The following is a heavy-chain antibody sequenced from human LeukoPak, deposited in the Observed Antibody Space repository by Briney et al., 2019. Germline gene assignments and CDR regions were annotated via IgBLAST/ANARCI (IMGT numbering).Heavy chain of an antibody. CDR3: ARDLVWFGELLTRFDAHDLNYGMDV. CDR2: INPSGGST. Sequence: EASVKVSCKASGYTFTSYYMHWVRQAPGQGLECMGIINPSGGSTSYAQKFQGRVTMTRDTSTSTVYMELSSLRSEDTAVYYCARDLVWFGELLTRFDAHDLNYGMDVWGQGTTVTVSS. D-gene: IGHD3-10*01. J-gene: IGHJ6*02. V-gene: IGHV1-46*01. CDR1: GYTFTSYY.